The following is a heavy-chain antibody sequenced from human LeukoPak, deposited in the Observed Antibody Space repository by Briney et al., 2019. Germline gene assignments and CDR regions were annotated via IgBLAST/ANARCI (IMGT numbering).Heavy chain of an antibody. V-gene: IGHV3-48*03. D-gene: IGHD3-9*01. CDR3: ARGHYDVLAASYKWTPDY. CDR1: GFTFSSYE. Sequence: GGSLRLSCAASGFTFSSYEMNWVRQAPGKGLEWVSYISSSGSTIYYADSVKGRFTISRDNAKNSLYLQMNSLRAEDTAVYYCARGHYDVLAASYKWTPDYWGQGTLVTVSS. CDR2: ISSSGSTI. J-gene: IGHJ4*02.